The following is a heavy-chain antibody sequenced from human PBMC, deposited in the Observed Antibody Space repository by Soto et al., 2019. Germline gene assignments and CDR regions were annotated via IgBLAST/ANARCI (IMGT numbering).Heavy chain of an antibody. Sequence: QLQLQESGPGLVKPSETLSLTCRVSDGSMNSDSSYWGWIRQPPGKGLEWIGVINHSGSTYHNLSLKGRVTMSVDASRNQFSLKLTSMTAADTDVYYWARLGGYVSVGYYYLWDSWGQGTLVTVSS. D-gene: IGHD3-22*01. CDR2: INHSGST. J-gene: IGHJ4*02. CDR1: DGSMNSDSSY. CDR3: ARLGGYVSVGYYYLWDS. V-gene: IGHV4-39*01.